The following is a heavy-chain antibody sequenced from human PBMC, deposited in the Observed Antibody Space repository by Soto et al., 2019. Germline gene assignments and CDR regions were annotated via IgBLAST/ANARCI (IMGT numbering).Heavy chain of an antibody. CDR2: ISAYNGNT. CDR1: GYTFTSYG. J-gene: IGHJ6*02. V-gene: IGHV1-18*01. D-gene: IGHD3-16*01. Sequence: ASVKVSCKASGYTFTSYGISWVRQAPGQGLEWMGWISAYNGNTNYAQKLQGRVTMTTDTSTSTAYMELRSLRSDDTAVYYCARGVAEQSLGGYYYYGMDVWGQGTTVTVSS. CDR3: ARGVAEQSLGGYYYYGMDV.